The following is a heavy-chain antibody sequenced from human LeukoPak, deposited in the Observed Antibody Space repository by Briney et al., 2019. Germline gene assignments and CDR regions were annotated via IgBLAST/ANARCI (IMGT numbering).Heavy chain of an antibody. D-gene: IGHD2-2*01. J-gene: IGHJ4*02. V-gene: IGHV4-30-4*01. CDR3: ARAPIDSVVVPAAMGFDY. CDR1: GGSISSGDSY. Sequence: SETLSLTCTVSGGSISSGDSYWSWIRQPPGKGLEWIGYIYYSGSTYYNPSLKSRVTISVDTSKNQFSLKLSSVTAADTAVYYCARAPIDSVVVPAAMGFDYWGQGTLVTVSS. CDR2: IYYSGST.